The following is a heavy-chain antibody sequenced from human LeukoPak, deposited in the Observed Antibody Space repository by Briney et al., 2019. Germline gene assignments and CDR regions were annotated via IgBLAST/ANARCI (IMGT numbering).Heavy chain of an antibody. CDR1: GGSISSYY. CDR3: ARSAHYYYDRASYGVDFDV. V-gene: IGHV4-59*01. J-gene: IGHJ3*01. CDR2: IFYTGST. Sequence: SETLSLTCTVSGGSISSYYWSWIRQPPGKGLEWIGNIFYTGSTKYNPSLKSRVTISVDTSKNQFSLKLSSVTAADTAMYYCARSAHYYYDRASYGVDFDVWGQGTLVTVSS. D-gene: IGHD3-22*01.